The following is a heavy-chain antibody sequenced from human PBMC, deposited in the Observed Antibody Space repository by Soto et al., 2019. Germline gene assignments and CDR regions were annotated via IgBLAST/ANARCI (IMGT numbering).Heavy chain of an antibody. D-gene: IGHD6-19*01. CDR3: AGMPYTSGLRFDP. Sequence: PSETLSLTCNMSGDSSSISTYSWSWIRQPPGKALQWIGFIYQSGVTSYNPSLASRAPISLDRSNNQCSLKLKSVTAADTAVYFCAGMPYTSGLRFDPWGPSTLVTVSS. CDR2: IYQSGVT. V-gene: IGHV4-30-2*01. J-gene: IGHJ5*02. CDR1: GDSSSISTYS.